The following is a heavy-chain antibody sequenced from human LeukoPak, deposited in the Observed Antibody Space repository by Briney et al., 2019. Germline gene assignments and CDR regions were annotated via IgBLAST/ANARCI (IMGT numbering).Heavy chain of an antibody. Sequence: SVKVSCKASGGTFSSYAISWVRQAPGQGLEWMGGIIPIFGTANYAQKFQGRVTITADESTSTAYMELSSLRSEDTAVYYCARDLDYYDSSGYQPQGYWGQGTLVTVSS. CDR1: GGTFSSYA. V-gene: IGHV1-69*13. D-gene: IGHD3-22*01. CDR3: ARDLDYYDSSGYQPQGY. J-gene: IGHJ4*02. CDR2: IIPIFGTA.